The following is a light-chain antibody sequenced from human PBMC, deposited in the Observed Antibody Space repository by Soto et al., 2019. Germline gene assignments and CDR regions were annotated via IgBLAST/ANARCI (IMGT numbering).Light chain of an antibody. V-gene: IGKV3D-15*01. J-gene: IGKJ5*01. Sequence: EIVMTQSPATLSVSPGEGATLSCRASQSVGSNLAWYQQKPGQAPRLLIYGASTTATGFPARFSGSGSGTDFTLTISSLQSEDFAVYFCQQYTGPPTTFGQGTRLEIK. CDR2: GAS. CDR3: QQYTGPPTT. CDR1: QSVGSN.